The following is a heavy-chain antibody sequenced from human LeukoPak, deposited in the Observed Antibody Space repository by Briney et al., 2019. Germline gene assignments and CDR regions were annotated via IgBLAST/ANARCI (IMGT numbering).Heavy chain of an antibody. V-gene: IGHV4-34*01. CDR1: GGSFSGYY. CDR2: INHSGST. D-gene: IGHD3-3*01. Sequence: SETLSLTCAVYGGSFSGYYWSWIRQPPGKGLEWIGEINHSGSTNYNPSLKSRVTISVDTSKNQFSLKLSSVTAADTAVYYCARSSITIFGVVISPFGYWGQGTLVTVSS. J-gene: IGHJ4*02. CDR3: ARSSITIFGVVISPFGY.